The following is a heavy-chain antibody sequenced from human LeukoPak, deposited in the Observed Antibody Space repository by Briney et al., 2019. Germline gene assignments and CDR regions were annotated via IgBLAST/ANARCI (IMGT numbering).Heavy chain of an antibody. CDR2: INYSGST. J-gene: IGHJ3*02. CDR1: GGSISGYY. Sequence: PSETLSLTCTVSGGSISGYYWSWIRQPPGKGLEWIGYINYSGSTNYNASLKSRVTISVDTSKSQFSLKLSSVTAADTAVYYCARDSRRELLHAFDIWGQGTMVTVSS. CDR3: ARDSRRELLHAFDI. V-gene: IGHV4-59*01. D-gene: IGHD1-26*01.